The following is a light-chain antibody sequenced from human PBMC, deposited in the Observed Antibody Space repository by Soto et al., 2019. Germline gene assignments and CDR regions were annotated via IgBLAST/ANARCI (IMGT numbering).Light chain of an antibody. CDR2: AAS. V-gene: IGKV1-6*01. CDR1: QGIRTD. CDR3: LQDYESPA. Sequence: AIQMTQSPSSLSASVGDRVTITCRTSQGIRTDLGWYQHKPGKAPKLLIYAASNLQSGVPSRFSGSGSGTHFTLTISSLTPEDFATYYCLQDYESPAFGGGTKVDIK. J-gene: IGKJ4*01.